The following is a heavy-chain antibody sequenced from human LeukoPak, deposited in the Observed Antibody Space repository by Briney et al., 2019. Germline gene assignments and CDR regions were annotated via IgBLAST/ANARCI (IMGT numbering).Heavy chain of an antibody. D-gene: IGHD3-3*01. J-gene: IGHJ5*02. CDR1: GYTFTDYY. CDR2: INTKTGRT. V-gene: IGHV1-2*02. Sequence: SVSVSCTPSGYTFTDYYIHWVSQAPGQGLEWMGWINTKTGRTSFARTFQGRVTLTRDPSITTVYMDMAWLTSDDTAIYFCARADFIDAGPYVIAPWGQGTLVTVSS. CDR3: ARADFIDAGPYVIAP.